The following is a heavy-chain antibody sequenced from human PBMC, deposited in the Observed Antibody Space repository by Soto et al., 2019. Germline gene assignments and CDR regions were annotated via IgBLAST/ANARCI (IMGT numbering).Heavy chain of an antibody. J-gene: IGHJ4*02. CDR3: ARLDKRFSPSTRGLKIRNFDY. V-gene: IGHV4-34*01. Sequence: PSETLSLTCTVFVGSFSGYYWSWFRQPPGKGLEWIGEINDTGNTNYNPSLKSRVTISVDTSKNQFSLKLSSVTAADTAVYYCARLDKRFSPSTRGLKIRNFDYWGQGTLVTVSS. CDR1: VGSFSGYY. D-gene: IGHD3-3*01. CDR2: INDTGNT.